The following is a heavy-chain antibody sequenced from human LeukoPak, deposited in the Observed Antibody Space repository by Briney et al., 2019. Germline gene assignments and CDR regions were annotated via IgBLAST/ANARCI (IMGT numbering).Heavy chain of an antibody. CDR2: MNPNSGNT. CDR3: ARTRMNYYDNPGFDY. V-gene: IGHV1-8*03. D-gene: IGHD3-22*01. J-gene: IGHJ4*02. Sequence: ASVKVSCKASGYTFASYDINWVRQATGQGLEWMGWMNPNSGNTGYAQKFQGRVTITRNTSISTAYMELSSLRSEDTAVYYCARTRMNYYDNPGFDYWGQGTLVTVSS. CDR1: GYTFASYD.